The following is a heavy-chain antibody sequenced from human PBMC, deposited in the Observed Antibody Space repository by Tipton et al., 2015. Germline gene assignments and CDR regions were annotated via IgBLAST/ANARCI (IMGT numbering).Heavy chain of an antibody. CDR3: ARDPPRSGYYLDH. CDR1: GFTFRTHA. Sequence: RSLRLSCAASGFTFRTHAMHWVRQAPGKGLEWVGFIFYDGSEKYYADFVKGRFTISRDNSRNMVYLQIDSLRVEDTAVYFCARDPPRSGYYLDHWGQGTLVTVSS. J-gene: IGHJ4*02. D-gene: IGHD3-3*01. CDR2: IFYDGSEK. V-gene: IGHV3-33*01.